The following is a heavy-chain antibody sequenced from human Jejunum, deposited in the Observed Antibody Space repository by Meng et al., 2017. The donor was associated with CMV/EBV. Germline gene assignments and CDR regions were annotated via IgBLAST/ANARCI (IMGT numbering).Heavy chain of an antibody. J-gene: IGHJ4*02. CDR3: ARVSLRQTIFDY. V-gene: IGHV4-30-4*08. Sequence: QVHMQESGPVLVKPSPTLSPTCTVSGGSISSGDNYWSWIRQPPGKGLEWIGYIYYSGSTYYNPSLKSRLTISVDTSKNQFSLNLTSVTAADTAVYYCARVSLRQTIFDYWGQGTLVTVSS. D-gene: IGHD6-6*01. CDR2: IYYSGST. CDR1: GGSISSGDNY.